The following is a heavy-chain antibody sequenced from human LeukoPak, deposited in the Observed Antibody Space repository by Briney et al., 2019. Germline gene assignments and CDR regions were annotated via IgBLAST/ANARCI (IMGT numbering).Heavy chain of an antibody. CDR3: ARDGPPRSSGYFKEGYYFDY. CDR2: INPSGGST. Sequence: GASVKVSCKASGYTFTSYYMHWVRQAPGQGLEWMGIINPSGGSTSYAQKFQGRVTMTRDTPTSTVYMELSSLRSEDTAVYYCARDGPPRSSGYFKEGYYFDYWGQGTLVTVSS. V-gene: IGHV1-46*01. CDR1: GYTFTSYY. D-gene: IGHD3-22*01. J-gene: IGHJ4*02.